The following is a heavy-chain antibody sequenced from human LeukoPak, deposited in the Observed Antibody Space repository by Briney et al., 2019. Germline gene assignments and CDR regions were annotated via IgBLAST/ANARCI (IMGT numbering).Heavy chain of an antibody. J-gene: IGHJ4*02. CDR3: ARDPLYCSSTSCFFDY. CDR2: ISSSSSYI. D-gene: IGHD2-2*01. Sequence: GGSLRLSCAASGFTFSSYSMNWVRQAPGKGLEWVSSISSSSSYIYYADSVKGRFTISRDNAKNSLYLQMNSLRAEDTAVYFCARDPLYCSSTSCFFDYWGQGTLVTVSS. V-gene: IGHV3-21*01. CDR1: GFTFSSYS.